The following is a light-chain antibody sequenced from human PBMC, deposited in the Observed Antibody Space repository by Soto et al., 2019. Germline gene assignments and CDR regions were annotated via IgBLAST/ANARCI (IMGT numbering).Light chain of an antibody. CDR2: GAS. CDR1: HSVSSR. J-gene: IGKJ4*01. Sequence: EIVMTQSPATLSVSPGERATLSCRASHSVSSRLAWYKQKPGQAPRLLIYGASTRATGLPARFSGSGSGTEFTLTINSLQSEDFAVYYCQHYTNWPLTFGGGTKVEIK. CDR3: QHYTNWPLT. V-gene: IGKV3-15*01.